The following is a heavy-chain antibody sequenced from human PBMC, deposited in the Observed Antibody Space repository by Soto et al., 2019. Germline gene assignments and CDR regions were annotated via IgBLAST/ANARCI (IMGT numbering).Heavy chain of an antibody. CDR1: GYTFTSYY. CDR2: INPSGGST. CDR3: ARGPLSYYYYYGMDV. V-gene: IGHV1-46*01. J-gene: IGHJ6*02. Sequence: SVKVSCKASGYTFTSYYMHWVRQAPGQGLEWMGIINPSGGSTSYAQKFRGRVTMTRDTSTSTVYMELSSLRSEDTAVYYCARGPLSYYYYYGMDVWGQGTTVTVSS.